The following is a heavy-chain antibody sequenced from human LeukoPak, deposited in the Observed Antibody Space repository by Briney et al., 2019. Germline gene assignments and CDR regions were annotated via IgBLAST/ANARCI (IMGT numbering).Heavy chain of an antibody. CDR3: ARAVYYYDSSGYYYSLYYFDY. CDR2: ISAYNGNT. D-gene: IGHD3-22*01. CDR1: GYTFTSYG. J-gene: IGHJ4*02. Sequence: GASVKVSCKASGYTFTSYGISRVRQAPGQGLEWMGWISAYNGNTNYAQKLQGRVTMTTDTSASTAYMELRSLRSDDTAVYYCARAVYYYDSSGYYYSLYYFDYWGQGTLVTVSS. V-gene: IGHV1-18*01.